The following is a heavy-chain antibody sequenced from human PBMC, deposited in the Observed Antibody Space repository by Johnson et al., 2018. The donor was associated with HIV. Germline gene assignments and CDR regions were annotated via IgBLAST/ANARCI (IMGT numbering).Heavy chain of an antibody. V-gene: IGHV3-33*08. Sequence: QVQLVESGGGVVQPGRSLRLSCAASGFTFSSYAMHWVRQAPGKGLEWVAVIWYDETNKYYADSVKGRLTISRDNSKNTLYLQMNSLKTEDTAVYYCTTSPPGLDGGAFDIWGQGTMVTVSS. CDR2: IWYDETNK. CDR1: GFTFSSYA. J-gene: IGHJ3*02. CDR3: TTSPPGLDGGAFDI. D-gene: IGHD3-16*01.